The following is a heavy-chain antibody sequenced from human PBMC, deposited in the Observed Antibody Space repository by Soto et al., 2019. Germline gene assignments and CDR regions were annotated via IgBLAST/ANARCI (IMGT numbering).Heavy chain of an antibody. J-gene: IGHJ2*01. CDR2: ISAYNGNT. D-gene: IGHD1-7*01. CDR3: ARGSLELSKVGWYFDL. Sequence: VKGSSKASGCASTSEGVSWVRQAPGQGLEWMGWISAYNGNTNYAQKLQGRVTMTTDTSTSTAYMELRSLRSDDTAVYYCARGSLELSKVGWYFDLWGRGTLVTVSS. CDR1: GCASTSEG. V-gene: IGHV1-18*01.